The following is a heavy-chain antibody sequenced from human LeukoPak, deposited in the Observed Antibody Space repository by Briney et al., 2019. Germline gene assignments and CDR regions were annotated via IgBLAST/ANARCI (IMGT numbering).Heavy chain of an antibody. CDR1: GGSISSGSYY. CDR2: IYTSGST. J-gene: IGHJ3*02. CDR3: ARAGGALNCSSTSCLSRNAFDI. D-gene: IGHD2-2*01. V-gene: IGHV4-61*02. Sequence: PSETLSLTCTVSGGSISSGSYYWSWIRQPAGKGLEWIGRIYTSGSTNYNPSLKSRVTISVDTSKNQFSLKLSSVTAADTAVYYCARAGGALNCSSTSCLSRNAFDIWGQGTMVTVSS.